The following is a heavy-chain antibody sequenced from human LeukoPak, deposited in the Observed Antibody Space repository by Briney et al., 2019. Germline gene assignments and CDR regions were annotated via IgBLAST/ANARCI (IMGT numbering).Heavy chain of an antibody. J-gene: IGHJ2*01. CDR1: GYTFTGYY. D-gene: IGHD1-26*01. CDR2: INPSVGST. CDR3: ARTTSRWYFDL. V-gene: IGHV1-46*01. Sequence: ASVKVSCKASGYTFTGYYMHWVRQAPGQGLEWMGIINPSVGSTSYAQKFQGRVTITRDTSTSTGYMELSSLGSEDTAVYHCARTTSRWYFDLWGRGTLVTVSS.